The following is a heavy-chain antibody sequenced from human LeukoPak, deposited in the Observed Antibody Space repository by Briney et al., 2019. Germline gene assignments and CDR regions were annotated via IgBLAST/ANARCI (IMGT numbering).Heavy chain of an antibody. V-gene: IGHV4-34*01. Sequence: SETLSLTCAVYGGSFSGYYWGWIRQPPGKGLEWIGNINHSGSTYYNPSLKSRVTISVDTSKNQFSLKLNPVTAADTAVYYCARGDYSYYDFWSDPGWFDPWGQGTQVTVSS. CDR2: INHSGST. CDR1: GGSFSGYY. J-gene: IGHJ5*02. D-gene: IGHD3-3*01. CDR3: ARGDYSYYDFWSDPGWFDP.